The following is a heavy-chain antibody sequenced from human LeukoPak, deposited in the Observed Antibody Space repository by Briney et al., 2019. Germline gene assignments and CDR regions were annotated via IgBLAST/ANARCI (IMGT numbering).Heavy chain of an antibody. D-gene: IGHD6-6*01. Sequence: GGSLRLSCVASGFTFSTYRMYWVRQAPGKGLVWVSRIKGDGSKTNYADSVKGRFTVSRDNAKNTLYLQMNSLRAEDTAVYYCARPTGVYDAFDIWGQGTTVIVSS. CDR1: GFTFSTYR. V-gene: IGHV3-74*01. J-gene: IGHJ3*02. CDR2: IKGDGSKT. CDR3: ARPTGVYDAFDI.